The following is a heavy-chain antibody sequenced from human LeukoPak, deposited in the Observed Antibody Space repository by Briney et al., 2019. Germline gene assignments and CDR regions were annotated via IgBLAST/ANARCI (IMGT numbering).Heavy chain of an antibody. D-gene: IGHD3-22*01. CDR1: GFTSSSYG. CDR3: AKDQTRGGVGITMIVVAVDY. J-gene: IGHJ4*02. CDR2: IRYDGSNK. Sequence: GGSLRLSCAASGFTSSSYGMHWVRQAPGTGQEWVAFIRYDGSNKYYADSVKGRFTISRDNSKNTLYLQMNSLRAEDTAVYYCAKDQTRGGVGITMIVVAVDYWGQGTLVTVSS. V-gene: IGHV3-30*02.